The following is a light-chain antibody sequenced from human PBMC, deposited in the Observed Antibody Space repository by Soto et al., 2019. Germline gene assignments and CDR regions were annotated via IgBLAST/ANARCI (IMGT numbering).Light chain of an antibody. Sequence: EIVMTQSPATLSVSPGERATLSCRASQSVSSNLAWYQQTPGQAPRILIYGASTRDTGIPARFSGSGSGTECILPISSLQSEDFALYYCQQYNNWPQTLGQGTKVDIK. CDR1: QSVSSN. CDR3: QQYNNWPQT. CDR2: GAS. V-gene: IGKV3-15*01. J-gene: IGKJ1*01.